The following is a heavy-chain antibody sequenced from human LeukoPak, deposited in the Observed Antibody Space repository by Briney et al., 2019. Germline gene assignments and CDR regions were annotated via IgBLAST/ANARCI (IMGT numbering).Heavy chain of an antibody. V-gene: IGHV1-46*01. D-gene: IGHD5-18*01. CDR3: ARVGVRGYSYGHPGY. CDR1: GYTFTSYY. Sequence: ASVKVSCKASGYTFTSYYMHWVRQAPGQGLEWMGIINPSGGSTSYAQKFQGRVTMTRDTSTSTAYMELSSLRSEDTAVYYCARVGVRGYSYGHPGYWGQGTLVTVSS. CDR2: INPSGGST. J-gene: IGHJ4*02.